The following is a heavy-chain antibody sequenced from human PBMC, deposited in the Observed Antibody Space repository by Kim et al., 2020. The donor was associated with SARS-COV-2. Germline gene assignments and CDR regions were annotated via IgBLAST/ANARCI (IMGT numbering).Heavy chain of an antibody. D-gene: IGHD3-10*01. J-gene: IGHJ6*02. CDR3: ARNSGEGQKYGMDV. Sequence: NPSTNSRDTISRDPSKNQFSLKLGSVTAAATAVYYCARNSGEGQKYGMDVWGQGTTVTVSS. V-gene: IGHV4-34*01.